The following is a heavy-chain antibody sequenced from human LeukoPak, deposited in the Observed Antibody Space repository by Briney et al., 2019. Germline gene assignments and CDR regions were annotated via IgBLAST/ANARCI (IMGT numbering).Heavy chain of an antibody. V-gene: IGHV3-23*01. CDR3: ARARYCSSSSCYIDY. CDR2: ISGGGDST. D-gene: IGHD2-2*02. CDR1: GFTFTTYA. Sequence: PGGSLRLSCAASGFTFTTYAMSWVRQAPGKGLEWVPGISGGGDSTYYADSVKGRFTISRDNAKNTLYLQMNSLRAEDTAVYYCARARYCSSSSCYIDYWGQGTLVTVSS. J-gene: IGHJ4*02.